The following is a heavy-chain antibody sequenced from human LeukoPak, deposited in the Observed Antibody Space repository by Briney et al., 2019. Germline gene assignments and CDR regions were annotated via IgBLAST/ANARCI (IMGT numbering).Heavy chain of an antibody. D-gene: IGHD4-17*01. CDR3: ARDYGACDY. J-gene: IGHJ4*02. CDR2: ISYDGSNK. CDR1: GFTFSSYG. V-gene: IGHV3-30*03. Sequence: GRSLRLSCAASGFTFSSYGMHWVRQAPGKGLEWVAVISYDGSNKYYADSVKGRFTIFRDNSKNTLYLQMNSLRAEDTAVYYCARDYGACDYWGQGTLVTVSS.